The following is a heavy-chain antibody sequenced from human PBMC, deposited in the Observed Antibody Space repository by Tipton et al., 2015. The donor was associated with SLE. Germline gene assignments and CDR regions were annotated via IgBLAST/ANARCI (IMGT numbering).Heavy chain of an antibody. CDR3: ARLGYSISYYYYTDV. Sequence: LRLSCAVYGGSFSGYYWSWIRQPPGKGLEWIGEINHSGSTNYNPSLKSRVTISVDTSKNQFSLKLSSVTAADTAVYYCARLGYSISYYYYTDVWGKGTTVTVSS. D-gene: IGHD4-11*01. CDR1: GGSFSGYY. V-gene: IGHV4-34*01. J-gene: IGHJ6*03. CDR2: INHSGST.